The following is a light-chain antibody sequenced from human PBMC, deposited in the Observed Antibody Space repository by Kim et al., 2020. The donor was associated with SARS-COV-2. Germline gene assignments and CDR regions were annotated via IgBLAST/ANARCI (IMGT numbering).Light chain of an antibody. V-gene: IGLV3-19*01. CDR1: SLRSYY. J-gene: IGLJ2*01. CDR2: GKN. CDR3: NSRDSSGNHVV. Sequence: SSELTQDPAVSVALGQTVRITCQGDSLRSYYASWYQQKPGQAPVLVIYGKNNRPSGIPDRFSGSSSGNTASLTITGAQAEDEADYYCNSRDSSGNHVVFCGGTQLTVL.